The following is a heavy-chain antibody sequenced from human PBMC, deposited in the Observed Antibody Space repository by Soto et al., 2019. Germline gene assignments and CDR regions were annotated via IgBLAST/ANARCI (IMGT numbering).Heavy chain of an antibody. CDR3: ARSRRGFGSSWFDWFDP. CDR1: GGSFSGYY. CDR2: INESGST. J-gene: IGHJ5*02. Sequence: LSLTCAVYGGSFSGYYWSWIRQPPGKGLEWIGEINESGSTKHNPSLKSRVTISVDTSKNQFSLKLSSVTAADTAVYYCARSRRGFGSSWFDWFDPWGQGTLVTVSS. V-gene: IGHV4-34*01. D-gene: IGHD6-13*01.